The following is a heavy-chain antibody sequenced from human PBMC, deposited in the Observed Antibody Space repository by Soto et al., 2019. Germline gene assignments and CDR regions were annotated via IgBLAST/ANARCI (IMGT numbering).Heavy chain of an antibody. D-gene: IGHD2-15*01. V-gene: IGHV3-74*01. CDR2: INSDGSST. J-gene: IGHJ4*02. CDR3: ARVYCSGGGCYHLDY. CDR1: GFTFSSYW. Sequence: EVQLVEAGGGLVQPGGSLRLSCAASGFTFSSYWMQWVRQAPGKGLVWVSRINSDGSSTSYADSVKGRFTISRDNAKNTLYLQMNILRADVTAVYYCARVYCSGGGCYHLDYRGQGTLVTVSS.